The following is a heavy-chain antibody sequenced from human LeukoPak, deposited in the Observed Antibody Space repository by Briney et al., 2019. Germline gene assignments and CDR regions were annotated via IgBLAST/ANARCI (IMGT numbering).Heavy chain of an antibody. CDR3: AKGSYDSSGYYYFDY. D-gene: IGHD3-22*01. CDR1: GFTFDDYA. Sequence: QAGGSLRLSCAASGFTFDDYAMHWVRQAPGKGLEWVSGISWNGGSIGYADSVKGRFTISRDNSKNTLYLQMNSLRAEDTAVYYCAKGSYDSSGYYYFDYWGQGTLVTVSS. V-gene: IGHV3-9*01. CDR2: ISWNGGSI. J-gene: IGHJ4*02.